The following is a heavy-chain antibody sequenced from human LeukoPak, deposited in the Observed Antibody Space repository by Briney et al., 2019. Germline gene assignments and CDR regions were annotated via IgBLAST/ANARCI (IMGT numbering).Heavy chain of an antibody. CDR1: GFTFDDYA. CDR3: AKGALWFGEAVDY. J-gene: IGHJ4*02. D-gene: IGHD3-10*01. CDR2: ISWDGGST. Sequence: GGSLRLSCAASGFTFDDYAMHWVRQAPGKGLEWVSLISWDGGSTYYADSVKGRFTISRDNSKNSLYLQMNNLRAEDTALYYCAKGALWFGEAVDYWGQGTLVTVSS. V-gene: IGHV3-43D*04.